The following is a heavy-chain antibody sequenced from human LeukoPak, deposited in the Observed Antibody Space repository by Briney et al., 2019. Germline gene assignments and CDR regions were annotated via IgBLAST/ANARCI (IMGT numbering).Heavy chain of an antibody. V-gene: IGHV4-39*01. CDR1: GGSISSSSYY. Sequence: SETLSLTCTVSGGSISSSSYYWGWIRQPLGKGLEWIGSIYYSGSTYYNPSLKSRVTISVDTSKNQFSLKLSSVTAADTAVYYCARHSRHCSGGSCYSYDYWGQGTLVTVSS. CDR3: ARHSRHCSGGSCYSYDY. D-gene: IGHD2-15*01. J-gene: IGHJ4*02. CDR2: IYYSGST.